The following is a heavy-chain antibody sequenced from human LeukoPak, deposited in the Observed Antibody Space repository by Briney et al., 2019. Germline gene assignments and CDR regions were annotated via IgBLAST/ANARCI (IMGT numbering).Heavy chain of an antibody. D-gene: IGHD6-6*01. CDR1: GFTFNTYS. J-gene: IGHJ3*02. CDR3: ARDLGVAAPRDAFDI. V-gene: IGHV3-21*06. Sequence: PGGSLRLSCEASGFTFNTYSMNWARQAPGKGLEWVSSIDSSGGYMFYADSVKGRFIISRDNAKDSLYLQMNSLRAEDTAVYYCARDLGVAAPRDAFDIWGQGTMVTVSS. CDR2: IDSSGGYM.